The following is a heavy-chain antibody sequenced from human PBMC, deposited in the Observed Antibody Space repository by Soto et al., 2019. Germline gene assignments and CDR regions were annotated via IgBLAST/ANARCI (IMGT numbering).Heavy chain of an antibody. CDR1: GGSISSYY. CDR3: ARMGISAAFDI. J-gene: IGHJ3*02. V-gene: IGHV4-59*01. Sequence: SETLSLTCTVSGGSISSYYWSWIRQPPGKGLEWIGYIYYSGSTNYNPSLKSRVTISVDTSKNQFSLKLSSVTAADTAVYYCARMGISAAFDIWGQGTMVTVS. CDR2: IYYSGST. D-gene: IGHD7-27*01.